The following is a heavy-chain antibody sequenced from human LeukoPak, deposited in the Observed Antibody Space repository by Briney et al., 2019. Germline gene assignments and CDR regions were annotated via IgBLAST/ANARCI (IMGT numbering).Heavy chain of an antibody. D-gene: IGHD2-2*01. CDR1: GFTFRNYG. Sequence: GGSLRLSCAASGFTFRNYGMHWVRQTPGKGLEWVTFIRFDGSNTYFADSVKGRFTVSRDNSNNSLHLQMNDLRVEDTAVYYCAKGPIAYQLVWGGSHVRYFDYWGQGNMVTVSS. CDR2: IRFDGSNT. CDR3: AKGPIAYQLVWGGSHVRYFDY. V-gene: IGHV3-30*02. J-gene: IGHJ4*02.